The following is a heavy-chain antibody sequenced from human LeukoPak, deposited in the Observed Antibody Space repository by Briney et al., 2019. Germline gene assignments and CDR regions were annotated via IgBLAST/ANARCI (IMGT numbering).Heavy chain of an antibody. V-gene: IGHV1-8*01. CDR3: ARGYSSGPDYFDY. CDR2: MNPNSGNR. CDR1: VYTFTSYD. Sequence: VASVKVSCKASVYTFTSYDINWVRQATGQGLEWMGWMNPNSGNRGYAQKFQGRGTMPRTTSISTAYMELSSLRSEDTAVYSCARGYSSGPDYFDYWGQGTLVTVSS. D-gene: IGHD6-19*01. J-gene: IGHJ4*02.